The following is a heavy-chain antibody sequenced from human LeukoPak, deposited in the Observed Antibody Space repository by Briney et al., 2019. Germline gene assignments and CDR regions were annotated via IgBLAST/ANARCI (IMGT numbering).Heavy chain of an antibody. CDR2: ISGDRSTT. CDR3: AKQQLVCPYYFDH. Sequence: GGSLRLSCAASGFTFSRYAMSWVRQAPGKGLEWVSSISGDRSTTYYADSVKGRFAISRDNSKNTLYLQMNSLRAEDTAVYYCAKQQLVCPYYFDHWGQGTLVTVSS. D-gene: IGHD1-1*01. J-gene: IGHJ4*02. CDR1: GFTFSRYA. V-gene: IGHV3-23*01.